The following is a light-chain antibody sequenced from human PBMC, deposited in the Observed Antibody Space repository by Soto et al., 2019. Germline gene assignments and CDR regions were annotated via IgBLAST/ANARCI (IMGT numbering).Light chain of an antibody. CDR1: QNIYSY. Sequence: ELVLTQYPGTLSLSPWETDTLSCRASQNIYSYLAWYQQKHGQAPRLLIYGASSRATGIPDRFSGSGSGTDFTLTISRLEPEDFAVYYCQQYGSSRWTFGQGTKVDI. J-gene: IGKJ1*01. V-gene: IGKV3-20*01. CDR3: QQYGSSRWT. CDR2: GAS.